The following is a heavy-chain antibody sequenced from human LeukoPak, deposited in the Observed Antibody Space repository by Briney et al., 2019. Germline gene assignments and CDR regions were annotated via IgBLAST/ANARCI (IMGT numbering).Heavy chain of an antibody. CDR2: ISAYNGNT. V-gene: IGHV1-18*01. CDR1: GYTFTSYG. D-gene: IGHD3-16*01. Sequence: ASVKVSCKASGYTFTSYGISWVRQAPGRGLEGMGWISAYNGNTNYAQKLQGRVTMTTDTSTSTAYMELRSMRSEDTAVYYCARDRLRSPDFGYYYGMDVWGQGTTVTVSS. CDR3: ARDRLRSPDFGYYYGMDV. J-gene: IGHJ6*02.